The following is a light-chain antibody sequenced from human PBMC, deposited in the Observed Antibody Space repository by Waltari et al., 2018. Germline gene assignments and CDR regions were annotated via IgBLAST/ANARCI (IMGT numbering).Light chain of an antibody. CDR1: SSTIGANP. CDR2: TNS. V-gene: IGLV1-44*01. Sequence: QSVLTQPPSAAGTPGQRVSLSCSGGSSTIGANPATWYQPLPGSAPKLLIYTNSPRPSGVPDRFSGSKSGTSASLAISGLQLLDEADYYCAAWDDSLDGWVFGGGTRVTVL. CDR3: AAWDDSLDGWV. J-gene: IGLJ3*02.